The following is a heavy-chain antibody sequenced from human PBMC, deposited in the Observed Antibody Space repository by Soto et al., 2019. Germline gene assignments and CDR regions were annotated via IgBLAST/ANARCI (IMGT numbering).Heavy chain of an antibody. CDR3: ARGSSLYLFFDL. J-gene: IGHJ2*01. CDR1: GGSVSTCY. V-gene: IGHV4-59*02. D-gene: IGHD6-13*01. Sequence: QGQLQESGPGLVKPSETLSLTCTVAGGSVSTCYWSWIRQPPGKGLERIGYISYSGRTNYNPSLKSRVTISADTSKKQFSLKLSSVTAADAAVYYCARGSSLYLFFDLWGRGTLVTVSS. CDR2: ISYSGRT.